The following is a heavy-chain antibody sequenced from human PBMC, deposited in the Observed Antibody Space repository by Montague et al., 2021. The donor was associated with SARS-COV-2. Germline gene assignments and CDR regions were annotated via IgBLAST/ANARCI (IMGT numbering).Heavy chain of an antibody. CDR3: SRGKGDFPIVVLGASTRTYFDS. J-gene: IGHJ4*01. D-gene: IGHD2-15*01. CDR2: VDQSGNT. CDR1: GGSFRNYY. Sequence: SETLSLTCAVYGGSFRNYYWSWICQSQGKGLEWIGVVDQSGNTNYNSSLKSRVTITADIYTNQFSVKLASATAADTGIYYCSRGKGDFPIVVLGASTRTYFDSWGQGTPVTVSS. V-gene: IGHV4-34*01.